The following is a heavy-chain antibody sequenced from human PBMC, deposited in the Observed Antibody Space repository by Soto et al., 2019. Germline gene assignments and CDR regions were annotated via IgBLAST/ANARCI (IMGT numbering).Heavy chain of an antibody. CDR2: ISGSGGST. D-gene: IGHD1-1*01. V-gene: IGHV3-23*01. Sequence: EVQLLESGGGLVQPGGSLRLSCAASGFTFSSYAMSWVRQAPGKGLEWVSAISGSGGSTYYADSVKGRFTISRDNSNNTLYLQMNSLRAEDTAVYYCAKDRDELERYPKDWGQGTLVTVSS. CDR3: AKDRDELERYPKD. CDR1: GFTFSSYA. J-gene: IGHJ4*02.